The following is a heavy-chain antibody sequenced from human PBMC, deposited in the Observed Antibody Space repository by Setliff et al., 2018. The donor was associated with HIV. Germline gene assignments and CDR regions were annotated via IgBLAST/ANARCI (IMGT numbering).Heavy chain of an antibody. CDR1: GYTFSNYR. CDR3: AREGVATVDEEWYYFDQ. J-gene: IGHJ4*02. CDR2: ISDYNGKT. V-gene: IGHV1-18*01. Sequence: ASVQVSCKASGYTFSNYRINWVRQAPGLGLEWMGWISDYNGKTDFAQKFQDRVSMTTDTSTTTAYMELRRLTSEDTAVYYCAREGVATVDEEWYYFDQWGQGTPVTV. D-gene: IGHD6-13*01.